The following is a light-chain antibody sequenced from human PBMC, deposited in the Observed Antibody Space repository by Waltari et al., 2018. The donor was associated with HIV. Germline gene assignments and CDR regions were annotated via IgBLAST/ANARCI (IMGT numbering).Light chain of an antibody. V-gene: IGKV1-39*01. CDR3: QQGYSTPRT. Sequence: DTQPTQSPSSLSASGADRVTITCRASQLISDYLNWYQQKPGKAPNLLIYTASSLRSGVPSRFSGSGSGTEFTLTIIGVQPEDFGTYYCQQGYSTPRTFGQGTKVEI. J-gene: IGKJ1*01. CDR1: QLISDY. CDR2: TAS.